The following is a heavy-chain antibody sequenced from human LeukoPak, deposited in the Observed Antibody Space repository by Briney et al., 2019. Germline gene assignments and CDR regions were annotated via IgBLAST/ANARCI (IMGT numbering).Heavy chain of an antibody. V-gene: IGHV1-2*02. CDR1: GYTFTGYY. CDR3: ARTVTMIVVVIDY. CDR2: INPNSGGT. J-gene: IGHJ4*02. Sequence: PGASVKVSCKASGYTFTGYYMHWVRQAPGQGLEWMGWINPNSGGTNYAQKFQGRVTMTTDTSTSTAYMELRSLRSDDTAVYYCARTVTMIVVVIDYWGQGTLVTVSS. D-gene: IGHD3-22*01.